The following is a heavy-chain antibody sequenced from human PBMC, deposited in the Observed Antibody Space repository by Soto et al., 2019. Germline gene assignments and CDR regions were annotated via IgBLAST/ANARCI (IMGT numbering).Heavy chain of an antibody. Sequence: PSEPLSLTYTVSGGSISSYYWSWIRQPAGKGLEWIGRIYTSGSTNYNPSLTSRVTMSVDTSKNQFSLKLSSVTAADTAVYYCALYLSSRWYYNYGLDVCGHG. D-gene: IGHD6-19*01. CDR2: IYTSGST. J-gene: IGHJ6*01. CDR1: GGSISSYY. CDR3: ALYLSSRWYYNYGLDV. V-gene: IGHV4-4*07.